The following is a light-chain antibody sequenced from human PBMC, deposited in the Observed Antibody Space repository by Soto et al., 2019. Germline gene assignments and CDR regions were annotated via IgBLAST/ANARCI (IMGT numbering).Light chain of an antibody. CDR1: RSDIGGYNY. CDR3: SSYTSSSTLI. V-gene: IGLV2-14*01. Sequence: QSALTQPASVSGSPGQSITISCTGTRSDIGGYNYVSWYQQHPDKVPKLMIYDVTNRPSGVSNRFSGSKSGNTASLTISGLQAEDEADYYCSSYTSSSTLIFGGGTKLTVL. J-gene: IGLJ2*01. CDR2: DVT.